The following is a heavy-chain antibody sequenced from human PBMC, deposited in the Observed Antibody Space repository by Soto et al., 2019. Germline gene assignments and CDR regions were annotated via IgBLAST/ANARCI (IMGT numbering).Heavy chain of an antibody. Sequence: GGSLRLSCAASGFTFSSYAMSWVRQAPGKGLEWVSAISGSGGSTYYAGSVKGRFTISRDNSKNTLYLQMNSLRAEDTAVYYCAKVYYDSSGYSHDAFDIWGQGTMVTVSS. CDR1: GFTFSSYA. D-gene: IGHD3-22*01. J-gene: IGHJ3*02. CDR3: AKVYYDSSGYSHDAFDI. V-gene: IGHV3-23*01. CDR2: ISGSGGST.